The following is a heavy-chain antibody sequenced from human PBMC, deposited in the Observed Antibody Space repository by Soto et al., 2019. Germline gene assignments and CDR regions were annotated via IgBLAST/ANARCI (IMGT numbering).Heavy chain of an antibody. CDR1: GYSFTSYW. J-gene: IGHJ6*02. Sequence: PGESMKISCKGSGYSFTSYWISWVRQMPGKGLEWMGRIDPSDSYTNYSPSFQGHVTISADKSISTAYLQWSSLKASDTAMYYCARQNSGWYGYYYYGMDVWGQGTTVTVSS. V-gene: IGHV5-10-1*01. CDR2: IDPSDSYT. CDR3: ARQNSGWYGYYYYGMDV. D-gene: IGHD6-19*01.